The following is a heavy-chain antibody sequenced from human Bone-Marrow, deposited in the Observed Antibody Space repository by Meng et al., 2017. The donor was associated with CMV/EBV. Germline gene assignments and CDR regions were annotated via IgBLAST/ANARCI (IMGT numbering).Heavy chain of an antibody. CDR3: ARGQQTSLVY. CDR2: INPNSGGA. Sequence: ASVKVSCEASGYTFPGYYMHWVRQAPGQGLEWMGWINPNSGGANYAQKFQGRVTMTRDTSISTVYMELSRLTFDDTGVYYCARGQQTSLVYWGQGNLVTVSS. J-gene: IGHJ4*02. CDR1: GYTFPGYY. V-gene: IGHV1-2*02.